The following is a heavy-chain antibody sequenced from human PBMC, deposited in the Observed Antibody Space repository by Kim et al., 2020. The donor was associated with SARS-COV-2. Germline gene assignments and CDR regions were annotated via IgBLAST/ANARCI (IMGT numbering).Heavy chain of an antibody. J-gene: IGHJ3*02. V-gene: IGHV4-34*01. D-gene: IGHD3-9*01. Sequence: KSRVTISVDTSKNQFSLKLSCVAAADTAVYYCARDLRYFDWLSNDAFDIWGQGTMVTVSS. CDR3: ARDLRYFDWLSNDAFDI.